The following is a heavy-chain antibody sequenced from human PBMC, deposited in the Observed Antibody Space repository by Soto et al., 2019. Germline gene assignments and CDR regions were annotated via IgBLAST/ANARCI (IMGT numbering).Heavy chain of an antibody. CDR2: ISYDGSNK. J-gene: IGHJ6*02. V-gene: IGHV3-30-3*02. Sequence: GGSLRLSCAASGFTFSSYAMHWVRQAPGKGLEWVAVISYDGSNKYYADSVKGRFTISRDNSKNTLYLQMNSLRAEDTAVYYCAKLAVDTAMVTVDVWGQGTTVTVSS. D-gene: IGHD5-18*01. CDR3: AKLAVDTAMVTVDV. CDR1: GFTFSSYA.